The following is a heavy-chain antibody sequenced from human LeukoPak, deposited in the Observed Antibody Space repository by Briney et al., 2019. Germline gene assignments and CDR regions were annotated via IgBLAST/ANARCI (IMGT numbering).Heavy chain of an antibody. CDR1: GGSISSSSYY. D-gene: IGHD3-10*01. CDR3: ARRVGSGTRNWFDP. CDR2: IYYSGST. V-gene: IGHV4-39*01. J-gene: IGHJ5*02. Sequence: KPSETLSLTCTVSGGSISSSSYYWGWIRQPPGKGLEWIGSIYYSGSTYYNPSLKSRVTISVDTSKNQFSLKLSSVTAADTAVYYCARRVGSGTRNWFDPWGQGTLVTVSS.